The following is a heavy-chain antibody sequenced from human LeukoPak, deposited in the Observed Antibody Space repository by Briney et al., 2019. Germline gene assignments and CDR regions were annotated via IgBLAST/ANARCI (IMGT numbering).Heavy chain of an antibody. V-gene: IGHV3-23*01. Sequence: PGGSLRLSCAASGFTFSSNGMSWVRQAPGKGLEWVSVISSSGGTTYFADSVKGRFTISRDNSENTLFLQMNSLRAEDTAVYYCAKVTAGYWGQGTLVTVSS. D-gene: IGHD6-13*01. CDR1: GFTFSSNG. CDR3: AKVTAGY. CDR2: ISSSGGTT. J-gene: IGHJ4*02.